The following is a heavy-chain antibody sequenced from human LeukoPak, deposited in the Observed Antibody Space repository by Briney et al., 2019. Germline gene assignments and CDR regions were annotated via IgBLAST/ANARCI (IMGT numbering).Heavy chain of an antibody. J-gene: IGHJ5*02. CDR2: ISSSSYI. V-gene: IGHV3-21*01. CDR3: AKSQSVVAATAWFDP. CDR1: GFTFSSYS. D-gene: IGHD2-15*01. Sequence: GGSLRLSCAASGFTFSSYSMNWVRQAPGKGLEWVSSISSSSYIYYADSVKGRFTISRDNAKNSLYLQMNSLRAEDTAVYYCAKSQSVVAATAWFDPWGQGTLVTASS.